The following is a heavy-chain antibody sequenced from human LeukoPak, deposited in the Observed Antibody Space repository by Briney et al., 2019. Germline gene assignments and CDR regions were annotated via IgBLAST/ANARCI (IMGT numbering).Heavy chain of an antibody. CDR1: GYTFTSYA. CDR2: INAGNGNT. J-gene: IGHJ5*02. CDR3: ARVITMVRGVLNWFDP. V-gene: IGHV1-3*01. D-gene: IGHD3-10*01. Sequence: ASVTVSFKASGYTFTSYAMHWVRQAPGQRLEWMGWINAGNGNTKYSQKFQGRVTITRDTSASTAYMELSSLRSEDTAVYYCARVITMVRGVLNWFDPWGQGTLVTVSS.